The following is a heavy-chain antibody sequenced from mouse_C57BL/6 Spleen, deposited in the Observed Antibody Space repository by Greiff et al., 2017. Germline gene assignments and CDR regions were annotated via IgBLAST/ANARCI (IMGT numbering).Heavy chain of an antibody. J-gene: IGHJ2*01. Sequence: EVQLQQSGAELVRPGASVKLSCTASGFNIKDDYMHWVKQRPEQGLEWIGWIDPENGDTEYASKFQGKATITADTSSNTAYLQLSSLTSEDTAVYYCTRWLQGFFDNWGQGTTLTVSS. D-gene: IGHD2-3*01. CDR1: GFNIKDDY. CDR2: IDPENGDT. CDR3: TRWLQGFFDN. V-gene: IGHV14-4*01.